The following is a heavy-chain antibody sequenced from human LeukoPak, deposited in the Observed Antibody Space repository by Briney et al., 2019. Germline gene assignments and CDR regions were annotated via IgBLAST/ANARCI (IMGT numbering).Heavy chain of an antibody. Sequence: KSGGSLRLSCVGSGFTFGIHGMNWVRQAPGKGLEWVSFISTSSTYIKYADSLKGRFTVSRDNVKSSLYLQMSSLTAEDTAVYYCARARSGYYPSYDYWGQGTLVTVSS. CDR2: ISTSSTYI. J-gene: IGHJ4*02. V-gene: IGHV3-21*06. D-gene: IGHD3-22*01. CDR3: ARARSGYYPSYDY. CDR1: GFTFGIHG.